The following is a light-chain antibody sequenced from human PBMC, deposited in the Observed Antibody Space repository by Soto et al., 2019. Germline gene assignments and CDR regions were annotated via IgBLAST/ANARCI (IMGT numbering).Light chain of an antibody. Sequence: EIVLTQSPGTLSLSPGERATLSCRASESVSDNYLAWYQQRSGQAPRLVIYGASSRASAVPDRFSGSESGADFTLTISRLEPEDFAVYYCQQYGSSPLTFGGGTKVEIK. CDR2: GAS. CDR1: ESVSDNY. CDR3: QQYGSSPLT. V-gene: IGKV3-20*01. J-gene: IGKJ4*01.